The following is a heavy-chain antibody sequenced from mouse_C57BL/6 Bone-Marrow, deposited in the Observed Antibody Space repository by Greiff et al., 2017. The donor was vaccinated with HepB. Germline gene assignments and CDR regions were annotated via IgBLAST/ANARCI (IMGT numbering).Heavy chain of an antibody. D-gene: IGHD1-1*01. CDR3: AREVTTVVGDYAMDY. CDR1: GFTFSDYY. CDR2: INYDGSST. V-gene: IGHV5-16*01. J-gene: IGHJ4*01. Sequence: EVQRVESEGGLVQPGSSMKLSCTASGFTFSDYYMAWVRQVPEKGLEWVANINYDGSSTYYLDSLKSRFIISRDNAKNILYLQMSSLKSEDTATYYCAREVTTVVGDYAMDYWGQGTSVTVSS.